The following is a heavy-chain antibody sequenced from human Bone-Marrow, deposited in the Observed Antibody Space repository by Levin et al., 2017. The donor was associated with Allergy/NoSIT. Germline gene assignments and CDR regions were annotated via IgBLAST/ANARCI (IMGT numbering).Heavy chain of an antibody. CDR1: GYSFTTYW. D-gene: IGHD5-12*01. V-gene: IGHV5-51*01. J-gene: IGHJ4*02. CDR3: ARHGSGYDRRFIDY. CDR2: IYPEDSDD. Sequence: PGESLKISCKVSGYSFTTYWIDWVRQMPGEGPEWMGMIYPEDSDDRYNPTFEGHVTMSVDKSTTTAYLEWSSLTAADSAMYYCARHGSGYDRRFIDYWGQGTLVTVSS.